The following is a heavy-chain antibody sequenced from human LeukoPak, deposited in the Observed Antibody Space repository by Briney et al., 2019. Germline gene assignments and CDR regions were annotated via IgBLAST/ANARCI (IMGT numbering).Heavy chain of an antibody. CDR1: GDSVSSNSAA. J-gene: IGHJ3*02. V-gene: IGHV6-1*01. D-gene: IGHD6-19*01. CDR3: ARTGIAVSVPLDAFDI. CDR2: TYYRSKWSN. Sequence: SQTLSLTCAISGDSVSSNSAAWNWIRQSPSRGLEWLGRTYYRSKWSNAYAVSVKSRITINPDTSKNQFSLQLNSMTPEDTAVYYCARTGIAVSVPLDAFDIWGQGTVVTVSS.